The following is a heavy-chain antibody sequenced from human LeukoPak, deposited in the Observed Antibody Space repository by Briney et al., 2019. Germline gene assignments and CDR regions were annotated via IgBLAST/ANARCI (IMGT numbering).Heavy chain of an antibody. CDR2: ISAYNGNT. CDR3: ARDRDQKYGADAFDI. CDR1: GYTFTSYG. Sequence: ASVKVSCKASGYTFTSYGISWMRQAPGQGLEWMGWISAYNGNTNYAQKLQGRVTMTTDASTSTAYMELRSLRSDDTAVYYCARDRDQKYGADAFDIWGQGTLVTVSS. V-gene: IGHV1-18*01. J-gene: IGHJ3*02. D-gene: IGHD4-17*01.